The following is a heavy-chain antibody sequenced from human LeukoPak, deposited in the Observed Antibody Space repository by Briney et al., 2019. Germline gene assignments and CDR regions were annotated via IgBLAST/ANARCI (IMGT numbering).Heavy chain of an antibody. D-gene: IGHD5-12*01. V-gene: IGHV1-69*01. CDR1: GGTFSSYA. J-gene: IGHJ3*01. CDR2: IIPIFGTA. CDR3: ARDPAVGGYDLTGG. Sequence: SVKVSCKASGGTFSSYAISWARQAPGQGLEWMGGIIPIFGTANYAQKFQGRVTITADESTSTAYMELSSLRSEDTAVYYCARDPAVGGYDLTGGWGQGTMVTVSS.